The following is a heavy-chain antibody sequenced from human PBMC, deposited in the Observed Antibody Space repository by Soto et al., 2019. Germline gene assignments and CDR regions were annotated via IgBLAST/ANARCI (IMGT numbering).Heavy chain of an antibody. Sequence: SETIDLASTVSGGSINSGDDDGSCIRQPPGKGLEWIGYIYYSGSTYYNPSLKSRVTISVDTSKNQFSLKLSSVTAADTAVYYCAIFPRDGYNSGIAYWGQGTLVPVFS. CDR2: IYYSGST. V-gene: IGHV4-30-4*01. J-gene: IGHJ4*02. CDR1: GGSINSGDDD. D-gene: IGHD5-12*01. CDR3: AIFPRDGYNSGIAY.